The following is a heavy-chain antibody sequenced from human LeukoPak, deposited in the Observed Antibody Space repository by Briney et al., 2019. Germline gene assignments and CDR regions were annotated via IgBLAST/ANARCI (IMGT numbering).Heavy chain of an antibody. CDR2: IYYSGST. D-gene: IGHD6-13*01. CDR1: GGSISSSSYY. CDR3: ARVTTAWYVIGY. J-gene: IGHJ4*02. V-gene: IGHV4-39*01. Sequence: SETLSLTCTVSGGSISSSSYYWGWIRQPPGKGLEWIGSIYYSGSTYYNPSLKSRVTISVDTSKNQFSLRLSSVTAADTAIYYCARVTTAWYVIGYWGQGALVTVSS.